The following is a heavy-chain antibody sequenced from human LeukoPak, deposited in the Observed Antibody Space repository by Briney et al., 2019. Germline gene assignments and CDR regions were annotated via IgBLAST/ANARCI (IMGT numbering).Heavy chain of an antibody. CDR3: ARLALELYSGSYRNYYYGMDV. D-gene: IGHD1-26*01. Sequence: SETLSLTCAVYGGSFSGYYWSWIRQPPGEGLEWIGEINHSGSTNYNPSLKSRVTISVDTSKNQFSLKLSSVTTADTAVYYCARLALELYSGSYRNYYYGMDVWGQGTTVTVSS. CDR2: INHSGST. CDR1: GGSFSGYY. V-gene: IGHV4-34*01. J-gene: IGHJ6*02.